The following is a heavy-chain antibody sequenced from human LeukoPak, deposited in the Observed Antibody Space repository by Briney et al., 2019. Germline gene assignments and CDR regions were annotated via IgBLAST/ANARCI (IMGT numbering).Heavy chain of an antibody. Sequence: PGGSLRLSCATSGFTFSSYAMHWVRQAPGKGLEWVAVISYDGSNKYYADSVKGRFTISRDNSKNTLYLQMNSLRAEDTAVYYCAKDGSGDGDAFDIWGQGTMVTVSS. CDR2: ISYDGSNK. D-gene: IGHD3-10*01. V-gene: IGHV3-30-3*01. J-gene: IGHJ3*02. CDR1: GFTFSSYA. CDR3: AKDGSGDGDAFDI.